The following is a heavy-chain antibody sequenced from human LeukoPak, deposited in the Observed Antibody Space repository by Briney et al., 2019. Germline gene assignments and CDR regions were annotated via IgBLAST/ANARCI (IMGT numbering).Heavy chain of an antibody. CDR2: IYPGDSDT. CDR1: GYSFTSYW. CDR3: ARHRDEVLPDAFDI. J-gene: IGHJ3*02. Sequence: GESLKISXKGSGYSFTSYWIGWVRQMPGKGREWMGIIYPGDSDTRYSPSFQGQVTISADKSISTAYLQWSSLKASDTAMYYCARHRDEVLPDAFDIWGQGTMVTVSS. V-gene: IGHV5-51*01. D-gene: IGHD2-15*01.